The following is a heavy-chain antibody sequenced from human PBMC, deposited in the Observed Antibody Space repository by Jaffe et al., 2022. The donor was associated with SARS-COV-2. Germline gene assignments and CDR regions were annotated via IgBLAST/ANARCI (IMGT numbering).Heavy chain of an antibody. J-gene: IGHJ5*02. CDR2: ISVSGTTM. CDR3: ARDPRYGDLDI. Sequence: DAQLVESGGGLVRPGRSLRLSCAASGFSFSDYEMNWVRLAPGKGLEWVSKISVSGTTMYYADSVKGRFTISRDNAKDSLFLQMNSLRADDTAVYYCARDPRYGDLDIWGQGTLVIVSS. V-gene: IGHV3-48*03. D-gene: IGHD4-17*01. CDR1: GFSFSDYE.